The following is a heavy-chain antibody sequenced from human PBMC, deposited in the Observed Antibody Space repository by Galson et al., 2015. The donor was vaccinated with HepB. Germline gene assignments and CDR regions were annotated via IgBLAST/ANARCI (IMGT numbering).Heavy chain of an antibody. CDR2: INPSGGST. Sequence: SVKVSCKASGYTFTSYYMHWVRQAPGQGLEWMGIINPSGGSTSYAQKFQGRVTMTRDTSTSTVYMELSSLRSEDTAVYYCARAEDYDFWSGPSGYSHRGYSDYWGQGTLVTVSS. CDR3: ARAEDYDFWSGPSGYSHRGYSDY. D-gene: IGHD3-3*01. CDR1: GYTFTSYY. J-gene: IGHJ4*02. V-gene: IGHV1-46*01.